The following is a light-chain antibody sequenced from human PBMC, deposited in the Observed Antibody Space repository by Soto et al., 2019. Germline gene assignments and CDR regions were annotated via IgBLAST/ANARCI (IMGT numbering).Light chain of an antibody. Sequence: QSVLTQSSSASASLGSSVKLTCTLSSGHSSYIIAWHQQQPGKAPRYLMNLEGSGAYNKGSGVPDRFSGSSSGADRYLTISNLQLGDEADYYCETWDTNTRVFGGGTKVTVL. J-gene: IGLJ2*01. CDR3: ETWDTNTRV. CDR2: LEGSGAY. CDR1: SGHSSYI. V-gene: IGLV4-60*02.